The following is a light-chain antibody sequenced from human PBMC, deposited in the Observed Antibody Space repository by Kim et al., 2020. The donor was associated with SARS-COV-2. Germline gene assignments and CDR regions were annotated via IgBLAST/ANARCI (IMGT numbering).Light chain of an antibody. Sequence: GQSVTISCTGTRSDVGGYNYVSWYQQHPGKAPKLMIYDVSNRPSGVSNRFSGSKSGNTASLTISGLQAEDEADYYCSSYTSSSTLLFGGGTQLTVL. V-gene: IGLV2-14*04. J-gene: IGLJ2*01. CDR1: RSDVGGYNY. CDR3: SSYTSSSTLL. CDR2: DVS.